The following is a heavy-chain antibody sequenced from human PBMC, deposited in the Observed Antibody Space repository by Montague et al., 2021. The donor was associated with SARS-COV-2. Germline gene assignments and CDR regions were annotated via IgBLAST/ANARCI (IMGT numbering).Heavy chain of an antibody. CDR1: GFSLSTSGMC. J-gene: IGHJ6*02. V-gene: IGHV2-70*01. CDR2: IDWDDDK. D-gene: IGHD4-17*01. CDR3: ARMTTVTYPYYYYGMDD. Sequence: PALVKPTQTLTLTCTFSGFSLSTSGMCVSWIRQPPGKALEWLALIDWDDDKYYSTSLKTRLTISKDTSKNQVVLTMTNMDPVDTATYYCARMTTVTYPYYYYGMDDWGQGTTVTVSS.